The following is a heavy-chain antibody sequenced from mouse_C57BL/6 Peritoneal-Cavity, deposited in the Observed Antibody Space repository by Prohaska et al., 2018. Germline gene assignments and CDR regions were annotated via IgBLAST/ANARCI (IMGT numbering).Heavy chain of an antibody. Sequence: EVQLLETGGGLVQPGGSRGLSCEGSGFTFSGFWMSWVRQTPGKTLEWIGNINSDGSAINYEPSIKDRFTIVRDNDKSTLYLQMSNVRSEDTATYFCMRYGSYWYFDVWGTGTTVTVSS. D-gene: IGHD1-1*01. J-gene: IGHJ1*03. CDR2: INSDGSAI. CDR3: MRYGSYWYFDV. V-gene: IGHV11-2*01. CDR1: GFTFSGFW.